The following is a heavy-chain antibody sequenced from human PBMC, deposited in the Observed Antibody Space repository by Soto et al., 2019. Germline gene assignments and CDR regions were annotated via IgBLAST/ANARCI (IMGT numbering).Heavy chain of an antibody. CDR1: GLTFNNYW. V-gene: IGHV3-7*04. D-gene: IGHD2-15*01. CDR3: ARELVLGLKSAFDM. J-gene: IGHJ3*02. Sequence: EVQLLEAGGGLVQPGGSLRLSCAASGLTFNNYWMSWVRQAPGKGLEWVANIKGDGSEKSYGDFVKGRFTISRDNAKNSLYLHMNSLRDEDTAVYFCARELVLGLKSAFDMWGQGTLVTVSS. CDR2: IKGDGSEK.